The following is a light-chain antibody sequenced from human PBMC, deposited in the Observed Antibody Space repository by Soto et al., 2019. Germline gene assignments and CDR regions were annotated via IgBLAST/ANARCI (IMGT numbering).Light chain of an antibody. CDR1: DNINQN. V-gene: IGKV3-15*01. CDR2: ATV. Sequence: TVMTQSPATLSVSPGEGATLSCRATDNINQNLAWYQQKPGQAPRLLIHATVYRATGIPDRFSGRGSGTEFTLAISTLQYEAFAVYYCQQYNTWPLTFGGGTKVDI. J-gene: IGKJ4*01. CDR3: QQYNTWPLT.